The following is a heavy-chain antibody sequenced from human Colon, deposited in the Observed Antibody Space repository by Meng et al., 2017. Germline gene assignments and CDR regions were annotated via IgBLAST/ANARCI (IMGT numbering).Heavy chain of an antibody. Sequence: VELVESGGGVVQPGKSLRLSCAASGLTVSNNYMSWVRQAPGKGLEWVSLIYSGGSTYYADSVKGRFTISRDNSKNTVYLQMDSLRAEDTAVYYCARHVHYWGQGTLVTVSS. CDR2: IYSGGST. V-gene: IGHV3-66*02. D-gene: IGHD2-8*01. CDR3: ARHVHY. J-gene: IGHJ4*02. CDR1: GLTVSNNY.